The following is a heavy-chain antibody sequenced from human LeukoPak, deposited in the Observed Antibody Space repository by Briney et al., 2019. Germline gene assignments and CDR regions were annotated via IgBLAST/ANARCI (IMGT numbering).Heavy chain of an antibody. CDR3: AKDKDIVVVVAATPLDY. D-gene: IGHD2-15*01. V-gene: IGHV3-23*01. J-gene: IGHJ4*02. CDR1: GFTFSSYA. CDR2: ISGSGGST. Sequence: GGSLRLSCAAYGFTFSSYAMSWVRQARGKGLEWVSAISGSGGSTYYADSVKGRFTISRDNSKNTLYLQMNSLRAEDTAVYYCAKDKDIVVVVAATPLDYWGQGTLVTVSS.